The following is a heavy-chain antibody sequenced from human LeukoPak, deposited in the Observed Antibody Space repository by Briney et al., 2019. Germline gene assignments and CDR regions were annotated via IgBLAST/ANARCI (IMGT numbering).Heavy chain of an antibody. J-gene: IGHJ3*02. Sequence: GESLKISCWGSGYSFTSYWIAWLRQMPGKGLEWMGIIYPGDSETRYSPSFQGQVTISADKSISTAYLQWSSLKASDTAMYYCARRVAALGAFDIWGQGTMVTVSS. V-gene: IGHV5-51*01. CDR2: IYPGDSET. D-gene: IGHD6-19*01. CDR1: GYSFTSYW. CDR3: ARRVAALGAFDI.